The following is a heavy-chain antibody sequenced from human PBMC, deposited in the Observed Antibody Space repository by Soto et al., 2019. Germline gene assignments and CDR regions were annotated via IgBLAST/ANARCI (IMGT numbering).Heavy chain of an antibody. D-gene: IGHD6-13*01. J-gene: IGHJ4*02. CDR2: IWYDGSNK. CDR3: ARAPGGKLYSSSWYVDY. CDR1: GFTFSSYG. V-gene: IGHV3-33*01. Sequence: QVQLVESGGGVVQPGRSLRLSCAASGFTFSSYGMHWVRQAPGKGLEWVAVIWYDGSNKYYADSVKGRFTISRDNSKNTLYLQMNSLRAEDTAAYYCARAPGGKLYSSSWYVDYWGQGTLVTVSS.